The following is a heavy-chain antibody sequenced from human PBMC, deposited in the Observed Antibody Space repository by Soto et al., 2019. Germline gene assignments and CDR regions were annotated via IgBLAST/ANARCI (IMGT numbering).Heavy chain of an antibody. CDR2: TYYRSKWYN. Sequence: SQTLSLTCAISGDSVSSNSAAWNWIRQSPSRGLEWLGRTYYRSKWYNDYAVSVKSRITINPDTSKNQFSLQLNSVNPEDTAVYYCARVVRNSLGMEEFYSYGMDVWGQGTTVTVSS. V-gene: IGHV6-1*01. J-gene: IGHJ6*02. CDR3: ARVVRNSLGMEEFYSYGMDV. CDR1: GDSVSSNSAA. D-gene: IGHD7-27*01.